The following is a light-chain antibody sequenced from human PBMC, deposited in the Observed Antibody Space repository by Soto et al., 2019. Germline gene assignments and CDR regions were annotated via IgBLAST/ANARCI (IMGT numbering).Light chain of an antibody. J-gene: IGKJ1*01. Sequence: EIVLTQSPGTLSLSPGERATLSCRASQSVSSNFVAWYQEKPGQAPRLLIYDASNRATGIPARLSGSGSGTDFTFTISSLEPEDFAVYYCQQRSNWPPWTFGQGTKVDIK. CDR2: DAS. V-gene: IGKV3-11*01. CDR3: QQRSNWPPWT. CDR1: QSVSSN.